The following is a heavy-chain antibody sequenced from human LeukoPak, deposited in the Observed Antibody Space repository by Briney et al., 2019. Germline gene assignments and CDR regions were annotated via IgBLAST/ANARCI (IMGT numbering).Heavy chain of an antibody. J-gene: IGHJ4*02. CDR2: INTGNDHT. D-gene: IGHD2-8*01. CDR3: ARKSTNAGGGFDY. Sequence: GASVKVSCKASGGTFSSYAISWVRQAPGQGLEWMGWINTGNDHTRYSPKFQGRVTVAMDTSATTAYMELNSLTSEDTAVYYCARKSTNAGGGFDYWGQGTLVAVSS. CDR1: GGTFSSYA. V-gene: IGHV1-3*04.